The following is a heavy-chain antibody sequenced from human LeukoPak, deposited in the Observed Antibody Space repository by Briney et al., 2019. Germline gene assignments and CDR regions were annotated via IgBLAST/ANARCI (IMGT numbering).Heavy chain of an antibody. Sequence: PGGSLRLSCAASGFTFSSYEMNWVRQAPGKGLEWVSYISSSGSTIYYADSVKGRFTISRDNAKNSLYLQMNSLRAEDTALYYCARDRSIAVAGIDYWGQGTLVTVSS. J-gene: IGHJ4*02. CDR2: ISSSGSTI. CDR1: GFTFSSYE. V-gene: IGHV3-48*03. CDR3: ARDRSIAVAGIDY. D-gene: IGHD6-19*01.